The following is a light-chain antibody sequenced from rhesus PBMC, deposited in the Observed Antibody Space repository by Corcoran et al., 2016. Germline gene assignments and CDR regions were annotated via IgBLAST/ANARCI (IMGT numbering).Light chain of an antibody. Sequence: SYDLTQPPSVSVSPGQTARIACGGDNIGSKYVHWYQQKPPQAPVLVIYYDSEPPSVIPERFSGSKSGNTATLTISGVEAGDEADYYWQVWDSSSDHDVFGSGTKLTVL. CDR3: QVWDSSSDHDV. V-gene: IGLV3-36*02. J-gene: IGLJ6*01. CDR1: NIGSKY. CDR2: YDS.